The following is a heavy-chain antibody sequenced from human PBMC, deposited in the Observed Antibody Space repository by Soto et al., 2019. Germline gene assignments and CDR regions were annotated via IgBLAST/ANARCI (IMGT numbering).Heavy chain of an antibody. J-gene: IGHJ4*02. CDR2: IYHSGST. D-gene: IGHD4-17*01. V-gene: IGHV4-4*02. Sequence: QVQLQESGPGQVKPSGTLSLTCAVSGGSISSSNWWRWVRQPPGKGLEWIGEIYHSGSTNYNPSLKSRGTISVDKSKNQFALKLSSVSAADTAVYYCARDRTVTNFDYWGQGTLVTVSS. CDR1: GGSISSSNW. CDR3: ARDRTVTNFDY.